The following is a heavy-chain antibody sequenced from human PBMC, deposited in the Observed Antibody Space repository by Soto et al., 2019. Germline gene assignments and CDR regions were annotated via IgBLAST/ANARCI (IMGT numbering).Heavy chain of an antibody. J-gene: IGHJ5*02. CDR2: VYYTGST. D-gene: IGHD3-22*01. CDR3: ARYSPPKKSYDSNPGWFDP. V-gene: IGHV4-59*01. Sequence: ASGALSPTCTGSGGSIKNYYLTWVPPPPGEGMEWIGYVYYTGSTSHNPSLKSRVTISLDTSMNQFSLTLNSVTAADTAMYFCARYSPPKKSYDSNPGWFDPWGQGTLVTVSS. CDR1: GGSIKNYY.